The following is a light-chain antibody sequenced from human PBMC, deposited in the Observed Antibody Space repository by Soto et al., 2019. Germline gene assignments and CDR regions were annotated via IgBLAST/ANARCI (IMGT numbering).Light chain of an antibody. J-gene: IGKJ1*01. Sequence: ETVMTQSPATLSVSPGERATLSCRASQSVYSSLAWYQQKHGQAPRLLIYGASTRATGIPARFSGSGSGTEFTLTISSLQSEDFAVYYCQQYNNWPPWTFGQGTKVDI. CDR3: QQYNNWPPWT. V-gene: IGKV3-15*01. CDR2: GAS. CDR1: QSVYSS.